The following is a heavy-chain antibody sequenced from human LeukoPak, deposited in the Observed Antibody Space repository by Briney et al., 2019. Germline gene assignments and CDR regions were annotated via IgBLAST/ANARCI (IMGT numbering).Heavy chain of an antibody. CDR3: AEVGMVYSSSPFDY. CDR2: ISGSGGST. Sequence: GGSLRLSCAASGFTFSSYAMSWVRQAPGKGLEWVSAISGSGGSTYYADSVKGRFTISRDNSKNTLYLQMNSLRAEDTAVYYCAEVGMVYSSSPFDYWGQGTLVTVSS. V-gene: IGHV3-23*01. CDR1: GFTFSSYA. J-gene: IGHJ4*02. D-gene: IGHD6-13*01.